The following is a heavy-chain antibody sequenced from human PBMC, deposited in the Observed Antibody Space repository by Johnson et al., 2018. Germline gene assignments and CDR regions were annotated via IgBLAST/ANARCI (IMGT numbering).Heavy chain of an antibody. D-gene: IGHD3-10*01. CDR1: GFTFDDYA. J-gene: IGHJ6*02. Sequence: VQLVETGGGVVQPGRSLRLSCAASGFTFDDYAMHWVRQAPGKGMEWVSGISWNSGSIGYAVCVKGRFTISSDNAENTLTLQMNSLRAEDTAVYYWAREGDGGFLVVPMDVWGQGTTVTVSS. CDR3: AREGDGGFLVVPMDV. V-gene: IGHV3-9*01. CDR2: ISWNSGSI.